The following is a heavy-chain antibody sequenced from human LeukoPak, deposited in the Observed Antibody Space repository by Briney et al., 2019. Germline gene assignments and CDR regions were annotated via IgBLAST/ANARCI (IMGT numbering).Heavy chain of an antibody. V-gene: IGHV4-34*01. CDR1: GGSFSGYY. CDR2: INHSGST. Sequence: SETLSLTCAVYGGSFSGYYWSWIRQPPGKGLEWIGEINHSGSTNYNPSLKSRVTISVDTSKNQFSLKLSSVTAADTAVYYCAREGKMMSGYSYGSKRAFDIWGQGTMVTVSS. D-gene: IGHD5-18*01. CDR3: AREGKMMSGYSYGSKRAFDI. J-gene: IGHJ3*02.